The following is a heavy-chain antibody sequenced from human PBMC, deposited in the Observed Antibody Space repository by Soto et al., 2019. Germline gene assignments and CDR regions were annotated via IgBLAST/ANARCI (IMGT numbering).Heavy chain of an antibody. Sequence: SETLSLTCAVSGGSISSSNWWSWVRQPPGKGLEWIGEIYHSGSTNYNPSLKSRVTISVDKSKNQFSLKLSSVTAADTAVYYCARGSSSGWYSAFDYWGQGTLVTVSS. CDR2: IYHSGST. D-gene: IGHD6-19*01. CDR3: ARGSSSGWYSAFDY. J-gene: IGHJ4*02. V-gene: IGHV4-4*02. CDR1: GGSISSSNW.